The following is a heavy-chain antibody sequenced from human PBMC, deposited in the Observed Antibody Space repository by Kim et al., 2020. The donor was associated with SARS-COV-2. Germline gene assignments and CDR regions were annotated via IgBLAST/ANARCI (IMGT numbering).Heavy chain of an antibody. V-gene: IGHV5-51*01. CDR2: AA. J-gene: IGHJ3*02. Sequence: AARYSPSFQGQVTISADKSISTAYLQWSSLKASDTAMYYCARHLYDAFDIWGQGTMVTVSS. CDR3: ARHLYDAFDI. D-gene: IGHD2-2*02.